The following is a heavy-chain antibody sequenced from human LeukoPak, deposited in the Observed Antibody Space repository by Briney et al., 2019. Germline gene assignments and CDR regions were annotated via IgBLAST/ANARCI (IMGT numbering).Heavy chain of an antibody. V-gene: IGHV3-7*01. CDR3: ARHTRVVTDMGLYNWFDP. CDR2: IKQDGSEK. CDR1: GFTFSSYW. J-gene: IGHJ5*02. D-gene: IGHD2-21*02. Sequence: GGSLRLSCAASGFTFSSYWMSWVRQAPGKGLEWVANIKQDGSEKYYVDSVKGRFTISRDNAKNSLYLQMNSLRAEDTAVYYCARHTRVVTDMGLYNWFDPWGQGTLVTVSS.